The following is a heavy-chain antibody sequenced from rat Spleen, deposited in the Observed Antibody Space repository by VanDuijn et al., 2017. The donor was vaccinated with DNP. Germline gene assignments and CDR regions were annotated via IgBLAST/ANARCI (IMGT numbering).Heavy chain of an antibody. V-gene: IGHV4-2*01. CDR1: GFNLNDYW. D-gene: IGHD1-4*01. J-gene: IGHJ2*01. CDR2: INEGGIKM. CDR3: LRAQFTRVLDY. Sequence: EVKLVESGGGLVQPGRSLKLSCAASGFNLNDYWMGWVRQAPGKGLEWIGEINEGGIKMNYTPSLKDKFTISRDNAQNTLYLQMNKLGSEDTAIYYWLRAQFTRVLDYWGQGVMVTVSS.